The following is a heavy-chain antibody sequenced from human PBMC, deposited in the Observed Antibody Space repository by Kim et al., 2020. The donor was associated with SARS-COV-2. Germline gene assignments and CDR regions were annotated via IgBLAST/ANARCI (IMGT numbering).Heavy chain of an antibody. D-gene: IGHD6-13*01. CDR1: GYTLTELS. V-gene: IGHV1-24*01. CDR2: FDPEDGET. J-gene: IGHJ4*02. Sequence: ASVKVSCKVSGYTLTELSMHWVRQAPGKGLEWMGGFDPEDGETIYAQKFQGRVTMTEDTSTDTAYMELSSLRSEDTAVYYCATYISEGIAAAEVEKPLDYWGQGTLVTVSS. CDR3: ATYISEGIAAAEVEKPLDY.